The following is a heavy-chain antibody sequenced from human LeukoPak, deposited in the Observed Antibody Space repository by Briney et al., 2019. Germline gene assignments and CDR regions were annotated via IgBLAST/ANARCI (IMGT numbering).Heavy chain of an antibody. CDR3: ARDLYSSGWTDAFDI. CDR1: GYTFTGYY. Sequence: ASVKVSCKASGYTFTGYYMHWVRQAPGQGLEWMGWINPNSGDTNYSQKFQGRVSMTRDTSIDTAYMELSRLTSDDTAVYYCARDLYSSGWTDAFDIWGQGTMVTVSS. CDR2: INPNSGDT. J-gene: IGHJ3*02. V-gene: IGHV1-2*02. D-gene: IGHD6-19*01.